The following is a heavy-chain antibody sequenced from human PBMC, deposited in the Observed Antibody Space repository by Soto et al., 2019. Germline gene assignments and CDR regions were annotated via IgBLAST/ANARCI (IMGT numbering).Heavy chain of an antibody. CDR3: ARGVPYNWNYVFHNNWFDP. CDR1: GYTFTSYD. V-gene: IGHV1-8*01. CDR2: MNPNSGNT. J-gene: IGHJ5*02. D-gene: IGHD1-7*01. Sequence: QVQLVQSGAEVKKPGASVKVSCKASGYTFTSYDINWVRQATGQGLEWMGWMNPNSGNTGYAQKFQGRVTMTRNTSISTAYMELSSLRSEDTAVYYCARGVPYNWNYVFHNNWFDPWGQGTLVTVSS.